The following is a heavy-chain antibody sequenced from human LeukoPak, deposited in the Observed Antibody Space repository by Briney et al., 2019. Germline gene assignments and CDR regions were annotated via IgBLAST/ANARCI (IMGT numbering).Heavy chain of an antibody. CDR2: INHSGST. CDR1: GGSFSDYY. CDR3: ARIGDYYYHMDV. Sequence: SETLSLTCAVYGGSFSDYYWSWIRQSPGKGLEWIGEINHSGSTNYNPSLKSRVTISVDTSKNQFSLKLSSVTAADTAVYYCARIGDYYYHMDVWGKGTTVTVSS. V-gene: IGHV4-34*01. D-gene: IGHD3-10*01. J-gene: IGHJ6*03.